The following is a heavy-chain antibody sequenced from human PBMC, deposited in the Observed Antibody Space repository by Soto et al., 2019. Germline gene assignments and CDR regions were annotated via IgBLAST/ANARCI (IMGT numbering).Heavy chain of an antibody. V-gene: IGHV4-38-2*01. CDR3: ARSGDFWSGSYYGMEV. D-gene: IGHD3-3*01. Sequence: SETLSLTCAVSGYSISSGYYWGWIRQPPGKGLEWIGSIYNSGSTYYNRSLKSRVSLSVDTSKNQFSLKLSSVTAADTAVYYCARSGDFWSGSYYGMEVWGQGTTVNIS. CDR1: GYSISSGYY. J-gene: IGHJ6*02. CDR2: IYNSGST.